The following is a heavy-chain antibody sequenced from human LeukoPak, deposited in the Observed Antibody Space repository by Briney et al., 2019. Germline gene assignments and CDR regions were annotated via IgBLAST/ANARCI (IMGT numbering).Heavy chain of an antibody. CDR2: ISAYNGNT. Sequence: GASVKVSCKASGYTFTTYGITWLRQSPGQGLEWMGWISAYNGNTNYAQKLQGRVTMTTDTSTSTAYMDLRSLRSGDTAVYYFARALVDGYKELCYWGQGTLVTVSS. CDR1: GYTFTTYG. CDR3: ARALVDGYKELCY. D-gene: IGHD5-24*01. V-gene: IGHV1-18*01. J-gene: IGHJ4*02.